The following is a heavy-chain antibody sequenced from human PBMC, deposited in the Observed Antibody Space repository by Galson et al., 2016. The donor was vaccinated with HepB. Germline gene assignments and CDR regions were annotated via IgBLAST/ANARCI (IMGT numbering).Heavy chain of an antibody. V-gene: IGHV3-48*04. Sequence: SLRLSCAASGFTFSGYSMNWVRQAPGKGLEWVSYLSSSSSSVIFYADSGKGRFTISRDNSKNTLYLRMNSLRVEDAAVYYCARDDGNSRGFQYWGQGTLVTVAS. J-gene: IGHJ4*02. CDR3: ARDDGNSRGFQY. CDR1: GFTFSGYS. D-gene: IGHD4-11*01. CDR2: LSSSSSSVI.